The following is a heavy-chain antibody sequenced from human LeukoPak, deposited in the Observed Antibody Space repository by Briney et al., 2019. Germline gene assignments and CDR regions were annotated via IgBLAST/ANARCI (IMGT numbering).Heavy chain of an antibody. D-gene: IGHD1-26*01. J-gene: IGHJ4*02. CDR2: IIPILGIA. V-gene: IGHV1-69*04. CDR1: GGTFSSYA. CDR3: ARGGGWELPLDY. Sequence: VASVKVSCKASGGTFSSYAISWVRQAPGQGLEWRGRIIPILGIANYAQKFQGRVTITADKSTSTAYMELSSLRSEDTAVYYCARGGGWELPLDYWGQGTLVTVCS.